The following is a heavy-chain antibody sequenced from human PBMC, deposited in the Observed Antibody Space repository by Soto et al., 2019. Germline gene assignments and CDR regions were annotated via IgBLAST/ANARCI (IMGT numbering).Heavy chain of an antibody. J-gene: IGHJ4*02. D-gene: IGHD2-15*01. V-gene: IGHV4-34*01. CDR2: INHSGST. CDR1: GGSFSGYY. Sequence: SETLSLTCAVYGGSFSGYYWSWIRQPPGKGLEWIGEINHSGSTNYNPSLKSRVTISVDTSKNQFSLKLSSVTAADTAVYYCARGEGYCSGGSCRIFDYWGQGTLVTVSS. CDR3: ARGEGYCSGGSCRIFDY.